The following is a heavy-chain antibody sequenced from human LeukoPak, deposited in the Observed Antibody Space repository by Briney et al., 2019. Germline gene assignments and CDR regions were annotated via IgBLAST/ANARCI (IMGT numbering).Heavy chain of an antibody. D-gene: IGHD6-19*01. V-gene: IGHV4-59*08. Sequence: SDTLSLTCTVSGGSISSYYWSWIRQPPGKGLEGIGYIYYSGSTNYNPSLKSRVTISVDTSKNQFSLKLSSVTAADTAVYYCARLSEPTVAVDYWGQGTLVTVSS. CDR2: IYYSGST. CDR3: ARLSEPTVAVDY. CDR1: GGSISSYY. J-gene: IGHJ4*02.